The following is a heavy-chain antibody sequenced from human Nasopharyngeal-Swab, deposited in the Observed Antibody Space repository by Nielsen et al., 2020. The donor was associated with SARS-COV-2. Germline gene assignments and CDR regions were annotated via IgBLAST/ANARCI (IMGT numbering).Heavy chain of an antibody. CDR2: ISGSGGST. CDR3: AKRVYSGYDFSYYFDY. V-gene: IGHV3-23*01. D-gene: IGHD5-12*01. Sequence: WIRQPPGKGLEWVSAISGSGGSTYYADSVKGRFTIFRDNSKNTLYLQMNSLRAEDTAVYYCAKRVYSGYDFSYYFDYWGQGTLVTVSS. J-gene: IGHJ4*02.